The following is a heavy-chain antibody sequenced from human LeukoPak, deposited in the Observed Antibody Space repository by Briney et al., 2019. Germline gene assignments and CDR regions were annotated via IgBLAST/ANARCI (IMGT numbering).Heavy chain of an antibody. CDR2: IRSKAYGGTT. Sequence: GGSLRLSCTASGFTVGAYAMGWVRQAPGKGLEWVGFIRSKAYGGTTEYAASVKVRFTNSRNDSRGIAYLQMNSLKTENTAVYYCTRVVVTAIEFVDYWGQGTLVTVSS. CDR3: TRVVVTAIEFVDY. CDR1: GFTVGAYA. D-gene: IGHD2-21*02. V-gene: IGHV3-49*04. J-gene: IGHJ4*02.